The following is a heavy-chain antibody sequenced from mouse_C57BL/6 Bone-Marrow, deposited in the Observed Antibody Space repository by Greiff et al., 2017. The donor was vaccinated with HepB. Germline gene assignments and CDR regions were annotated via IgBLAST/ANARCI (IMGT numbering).Heavy chain of an antibody. V-gene: IGHV1-76*01. J-gene: IGHJ2*01. Sequence: QVQLKESGAELVRPGASVKLSCKASGYTFTDYYINWVKQRPGQGLEWIARIYPGSGNTYYNEKFKGKATLTAEKSSSTAYMQLSSLTSEDSAVYFCARYSSGYGYWGQGTTLTVSS. D-gene: IGHD3-2*02. CDR2: IYPGSGNT. CDR1: GYTFTDYY. CDR3: ARYSSGYGY.